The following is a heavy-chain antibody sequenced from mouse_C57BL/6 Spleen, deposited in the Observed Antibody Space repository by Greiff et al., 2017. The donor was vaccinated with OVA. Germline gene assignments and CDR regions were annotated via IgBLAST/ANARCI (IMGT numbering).Heavy chain of an antibody. V-gene: IGHV1-82*01. CDR3: AREGTTVVDFAY. CDR1: GYAFSSSW. J-gene: IGHJ2*01. Sequence: QVQLQQSGPELVKPGASVKISCKASGYAFSSSWMNWVKQRPGQGLEWIGSIYPGDGDTHYNRKFKGKATLTADKSSSTAYMQLSSLTCEDSAVYFCAREGTTVVDFAYWGQGTTLTVSS. CDR2: IYPGDGDT. D-gene: IGHD1-1*01.